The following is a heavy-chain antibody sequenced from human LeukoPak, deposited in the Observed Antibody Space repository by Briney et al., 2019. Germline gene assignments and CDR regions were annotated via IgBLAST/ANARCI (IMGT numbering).Heavy chain of an antibody. J-gene: IGHJ4*02. V-gene: IGHV3-33*01. Sequence: GGSLRLSCAASGFTFSSYGMHWVRQAPGKGLEWVAVIWYDGSNKYYADSVKGRFTISRDNSKNTLNLQMNSLRAEDTAVYYCARDREYSGYDLDYWGQGTLVIVSS. D-gene: IGHD5-12*01. CDR2: IWYDGSNK. CDR3: ARDREYSGYDLDY. CDR1: GFTFSSYG.